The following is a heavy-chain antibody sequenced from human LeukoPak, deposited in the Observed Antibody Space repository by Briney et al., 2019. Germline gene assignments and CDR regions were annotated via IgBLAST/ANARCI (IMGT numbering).Heavy chain of an antibody. CDR2: IYYSGDT. Sequence: SETLSLTCTVSGGSISSSSYYWGWIRQAPGKGLEWIGSIYYSGDTYYNPSLKSRRVTISVDTSKNQFSLRLSSVTAADTAVYYCARHQWHYYYYMGVWGKGSTVTVSS. V-gene: IGHV4-39*01. CDR3: ARHQWHYYYYMGV. J-gene: IGHJ6*03. D-gene: IGHD6-19*01. CDR1: GGSISSSSYY.